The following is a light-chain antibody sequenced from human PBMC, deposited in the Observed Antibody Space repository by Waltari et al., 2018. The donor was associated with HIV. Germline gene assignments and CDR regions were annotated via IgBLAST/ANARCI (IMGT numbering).Light chain of an antibody. J-gene: IGKJ4*01. CDR1: QDITCF. CDR3: QQYSAYPLT. Sequence: DVQMTQSPSSLAVSLGDRVTITCRASQDITCFFAWFQHRPGTAPKSLIYGTSTLQSGVPSSKFSGSGSGTEFILTITNLQPEDTGTYYCQQYSAYPLTFGGGTRVEI. V-gene: IGKV1-16*02. CDR2: GTS.